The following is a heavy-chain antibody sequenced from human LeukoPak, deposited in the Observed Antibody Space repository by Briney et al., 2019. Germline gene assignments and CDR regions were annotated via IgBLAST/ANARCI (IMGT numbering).Heavy chain of an antibody. CDR3: VRGRYSSGWFKDKNWFDP. V-gene: IGHV4-30-4*07. D-gene: IGHD6-19*01. CDR2: IYHSGTT. Sequence: SETLSLTCAVSGVAISRGGYAWNWIRQPPGKGLEWIAYIYHSGTTYYNPSLKSRATISVDTSKNQFSLKLSSVTAADTAVYYCVRGRYSSGWFKDKNWFDPWGQGVPVTVSS. CDR1: GVAISRGGYA. J-gene: IGHJ5*02.